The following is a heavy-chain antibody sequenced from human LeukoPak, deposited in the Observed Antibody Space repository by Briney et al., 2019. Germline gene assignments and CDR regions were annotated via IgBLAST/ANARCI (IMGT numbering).Heavy chain of an antibody. CDR2: INHSGST. Sequence: SETLSLTCAVYGGSFSGYYWSWIRQPPGKGLEWIGEINHSGSTNYNPSLKSRVTMSVDTSKNQFSLKLSSVTAADTAVYYCARMITFGGVIALYYFDYWGQGTLVTVSS. CDR3: ARMITFGGVIALYYFDY. D-gene: IGHD3-16*02. CDR1: GGSFSGYY. J-gene: IGHJ4*02. V-gene: IGHV4-34*01.